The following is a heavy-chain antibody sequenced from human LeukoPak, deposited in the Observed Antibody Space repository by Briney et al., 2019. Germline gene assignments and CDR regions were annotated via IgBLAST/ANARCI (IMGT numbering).Heavy chain of an antibody. V-gene: IGHV3-7*01. CDR3: VRQMVGASFDY. D-gene: IGHD1-26*01. Sequence: GGSLRLSCAASGFTLSNYWMSWVRQAPGKGLEWVANIKQDGSETYYVDSVRGRFTFSRDNAENSVYLQMNSLRAEDTAIYYCVRQMVGASFDYWGQGTLVTVSS. J-gene: IGHJ4*02. CDR2: IKQDGSET. CDR1: GFTLSNYW.